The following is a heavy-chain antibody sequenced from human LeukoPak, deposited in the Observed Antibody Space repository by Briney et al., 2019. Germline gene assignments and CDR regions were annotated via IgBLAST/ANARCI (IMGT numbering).Heavy chain of an antibody. CDR3: AKESSVTGAGLLDY. V-gene: IGHV3-23*01. Sequence: HPGGSLRLSCAASGFTFSSYAMSWVRQAPGKGLKWVSSISGSGGSKWFADSVKGRFTISRDNSENTLYLQMNRLRAEDTALYYCAKESSVTGAGLLDYWGQGTLVTVSS. CDR2: ISGSGGSK. D-gene: IGHD6-19*01. CDR1: GFTFSSYA. J-gene: IGHJ4*02.